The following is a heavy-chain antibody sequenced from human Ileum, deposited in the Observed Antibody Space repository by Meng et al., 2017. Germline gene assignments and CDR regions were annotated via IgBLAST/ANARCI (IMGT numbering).Heavy chain of an antibody. Sequence: QVQLVQSGAKVKKPGASVTVSCKASGYTFTTNGISWVRQAPGQGLEWMGWMNTDKGNTNYAQKFQGRVTMTRDTSTSTAYMELRSLRSDDTAVYYCAREGAYNGGDYWGQGTLVTVSS. V-gene: IGHV1-18*01. CDR2: MNTDKGNT. CDR1: GYTFTTNG. CDR3: AREGAYNGGDY. J-gene: IGHJ4*02. D-gene: IGHD1-1*01.